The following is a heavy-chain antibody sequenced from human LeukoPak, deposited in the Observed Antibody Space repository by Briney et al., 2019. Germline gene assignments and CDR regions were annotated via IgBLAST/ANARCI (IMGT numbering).Heavy chain of an antibody. CDR3: ARLISLRYYDY. CDR2: IYYSGST. V-gene: IGHV4-39*01. Sequence: ASETLSLTCTVSGGSITSSGHYWGWVRQPPGKGLEWIGSIYYSGSTYYTPSLKSRVTISVDTSKNQFSLKLSSVSAADTAVYYCARLISLRYYDYWGLGTLVTVSS. J-gene: IGHJ4*02. CDR1: GGSITSSGHY. D-gene: IGHD3-9*01.